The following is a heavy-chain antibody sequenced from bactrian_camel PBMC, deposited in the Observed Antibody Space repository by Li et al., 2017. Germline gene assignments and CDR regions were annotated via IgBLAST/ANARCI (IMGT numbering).Heavy chain of an antibody. V-gene: IGHV3S9*01. CDR1: GYTEPAGRYC. Sequence: HVQLVESGGGAVQAGGSLRLSCVASGYTEPAGRYCMAWFRQVPGKNREGVAGFDSDSHPSYADSVKGRFTISKDSANNTLWLQMDSLKPEDTAMYYCAAELAPCRHISGVASAFYWGLGTQVTVS. D-gene: IGHD2*01. J-gene: IGHJ4*01. CDR3: AAELAPCRHISGVASAFY. CDR2: FDSDSHP.